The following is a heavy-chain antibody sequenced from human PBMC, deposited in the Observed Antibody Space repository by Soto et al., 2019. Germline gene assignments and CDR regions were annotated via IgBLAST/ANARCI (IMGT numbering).Heavy chain of an antibody. V-gene: IGHV3-23*04. J-gene: IGHJ4*02. Sequence: EVQLVESGGGLVQPGGSLRLSCAASGFTFSSYAMSWVRQAPGKGLEWVSAISGSGGSTYYADSVKGRFTISRDNSKNTLYLQMNSLRADGTAVHYSVRSKVQQWLVHNHFDYWGQGTLVTVYS. CDR1: GFTFSSYA. D-gene: IGHD6-19*01. CDR3: VRSKVQQWLVHNHFDY. CDR2: ISGSGGST.